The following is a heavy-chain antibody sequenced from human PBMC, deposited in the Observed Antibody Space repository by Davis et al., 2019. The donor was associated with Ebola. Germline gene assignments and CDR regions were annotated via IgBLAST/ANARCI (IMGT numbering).Heavy chain of an antibody. D-gene: IGHD4-17*01. Sequence: HTGGSLRLSCAASGFTFSSYWMHWVRQAPGKGLVWVSRINSDGSSTSYADSVKGRFTISRDNAKNTLYLQMNSLKTEDTAVYYCTTTTTVTDDWGQGTLVTVSS. CDR1: GFTFSSYW. J-gene: IGHJ4*02. CDR2: INSDGSST. CDR3: TTTTTVTDD. V-gene: IGHV3-74*01.